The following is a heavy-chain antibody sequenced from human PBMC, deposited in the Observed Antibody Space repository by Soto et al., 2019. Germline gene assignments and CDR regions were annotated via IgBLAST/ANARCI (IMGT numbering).Heavy chain of an antibody. CDR3: ARDPKYYYDSSGLDV. D-gene: IGHD3-22*01. Sequence: PGGSLRLSCAASGFTFSSYEMNWVRQAPGKGLEWVSYISSSGSTIYYADSVKGRFTISRDNAKNSLYLQMNSLRAEDTAVYYCARDPKYYYDSSGLDVWGQGTTVTVSS. J-gene: IGHJ6*02. CDR1: GFTFSSYE. CDR2: ISSSGSTI. V-gene: IGHV3-48*03.